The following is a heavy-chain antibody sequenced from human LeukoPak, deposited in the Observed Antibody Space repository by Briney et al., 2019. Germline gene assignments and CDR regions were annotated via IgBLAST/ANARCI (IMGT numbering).Heavy chain of an antibody. D-gene: IGHD2-21*02. CDR2: IYPGDSDT. CDR3: ARCGGDCPVGGFDC. CDR1: GYSITCYW. J-gene: IGHJ4*02. Sequence: GESMKTCCEGAGYSITCYWICWVRPMGGKGVEWMGIIYPGDSDTRYSPSYQGQVTISADKSNSPDHLQWSNLKAADTGMCYCARCGGDCPVGGFDCWGRGSLV. V-gene: IGHV5-51*01.